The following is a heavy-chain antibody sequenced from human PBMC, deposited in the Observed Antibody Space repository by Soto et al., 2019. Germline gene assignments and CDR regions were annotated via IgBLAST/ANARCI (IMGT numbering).Heavy chain of an antibody. V-gene: IGHV4-34*01. J-gene: IGHJ5*02. Sequence: SETLSLTCAVYGGSFSGYYWNWIRQPPGKGLEWIGEINHSGSTNYNASLKSRVTISVDTSKNQFSLKLRSVTAADTAVYYCARIPTTTPRYNWFDPWGQGTLVTVSS. CDR2: INHSGST. D-gene: IGHD1-1*01. CDR1: GGSFSGYY. CDR3: ARIPTTTPRYNWFDP.